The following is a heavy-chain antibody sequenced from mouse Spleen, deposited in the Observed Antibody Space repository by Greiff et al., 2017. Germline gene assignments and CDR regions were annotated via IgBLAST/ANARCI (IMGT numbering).Heavy chain of an antibody. CDR3: TRYYRYYFDV. V-gene: IGHV1-15*01. CDR2: IDPETGGT. J-gene: IGHJ1*01. D-gene: IGHD2-14*01. Sequence: VKLVESGAELVRPGASVTLSCKASGYTFTDYEMHWVKQTPVHGLEWIGAIDPETGGTAYNQKFKGKAILTADKSSSTAYMELRSLTSEDTAVYYCTRYYRYYFDVWGAGTTVTVSS. CDR1: GYTFTDYE.